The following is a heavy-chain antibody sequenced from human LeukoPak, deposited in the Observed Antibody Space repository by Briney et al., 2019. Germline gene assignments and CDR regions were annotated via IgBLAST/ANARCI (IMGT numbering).Heavy chain of an antibody. J-gene: IGHJ4*02. V-gene: IGHV4-34*01. CDR1: GGSFSGYY. Sequence: SETQSLTCAVYGGSFSGYYWSWIRQPPGKGLEWIGEINHSGSTNYNPSLKSRVTISVDTSKNQFSLKLSSVTAADTAVYYCAREDVDTAMVTGGDYWGQGTLVTVSS. CDR3: AREDVDTAMVTGGDY. CDR2: INHSGST. D-gene: IGHD5-18*01.